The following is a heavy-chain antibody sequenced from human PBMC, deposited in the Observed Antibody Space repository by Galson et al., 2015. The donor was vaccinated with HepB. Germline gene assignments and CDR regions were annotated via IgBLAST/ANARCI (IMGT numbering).Heavy chain of an antibody. Sequence: SLRLSCAASGFTFSSYAMHWVRQAPGKGLEWVAVISYDGSNKYYADSVKGRFTISRDNSKNTLYLQMNSLRAEDTAVYYCARGDYYYDSSGPEDYWGQGTLVTVSS. V-gene: IGHV3-30-3*01. D-gene: IGHD3-22*01. CDR3: ARGDYYYDSSGPEDY. CDR2: ISYDGSNK. J-gene: IGHJ4*02. CDR1: GFTFSSYA.